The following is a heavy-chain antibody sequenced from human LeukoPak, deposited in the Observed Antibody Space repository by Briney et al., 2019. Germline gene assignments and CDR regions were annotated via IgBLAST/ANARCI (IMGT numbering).Heavy chain of an antibody. Sequence: GGSLRLSCAASGFTFSSYAMSWVRQAPGKGLEWVSAISGSGGSTYYADSVKGRFTISRDSAKNSLYLQMNSLRAEDTAVYYCARDGLFDYWGQGTLVTVSS. V-gene: IGHV3-23*01. CDR1: GFTFSSYA. CDR3: ARDGLFDY. D-gene: IGHD3-22*01. CDR2: ISGSGGST. J-gene: IGHJ4*02.